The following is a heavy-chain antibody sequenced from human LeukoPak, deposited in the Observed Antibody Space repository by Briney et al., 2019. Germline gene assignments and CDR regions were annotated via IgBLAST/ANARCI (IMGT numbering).Heavy chain of an antibody. CDR1: GYTFNGYY. CDR3: ARGRGGATTGLDH. V-gene: IGHV1-2*02. Sequence: ASVKVSCKASGYTFNGYYMHWVRQAPGQGLESMGWINSNSGARNYAQKFQGRVTMSRDTSINTAYMGLSRLTSDDTAVYYCARGRGGATTGLDHWGQGALVTVSS. J-gene: IGHJ4*02. D-gene: IGHD1-26*01. CDR2: INSNSGAR.